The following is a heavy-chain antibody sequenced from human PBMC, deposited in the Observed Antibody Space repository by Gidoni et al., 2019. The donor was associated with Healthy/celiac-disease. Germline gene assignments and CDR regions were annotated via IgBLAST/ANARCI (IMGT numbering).Heavy chain of an antibody. CDR1: TFSSYS. CDR2: ISSSSSYI. V-gene: IGHV3-21*01. CDR3: ARETAMVTFDY. Sequence: TFSSYSMNWVRQAPGKGLEWVSSISSSSSYIYYADSVKGRFTISRDNAKNSLYLQMNSLRAEDTAVYYCARETAMVTFDYWGQGTLVTVSS. D-gene: IGHD5-18*01. J-gene: IGHJ4*02.